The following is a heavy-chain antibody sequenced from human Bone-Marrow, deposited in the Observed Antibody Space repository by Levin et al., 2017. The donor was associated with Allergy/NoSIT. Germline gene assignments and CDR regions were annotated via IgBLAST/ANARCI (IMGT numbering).Heavy chain of an antibody. V-gene: IGHV3-9*01. CDR2: ISWDSGSI. J-gene: IGHJ6*03. CDR1: GFNFDIYA. Sequence: GGSLRLSCAASGFNFDIYAMHWVRQAPGKGLEWVSGISWDSGSIGYADSVKGRFTVSRDNAKNPLYLQMNSLRAEDTSLYYGAKDRKGGYYNMDVWGKGTTVTVSS. CDR3: AKDRKGGYYNMDV.